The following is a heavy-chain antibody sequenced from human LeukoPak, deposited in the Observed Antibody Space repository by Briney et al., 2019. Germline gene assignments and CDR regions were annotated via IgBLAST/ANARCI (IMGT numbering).Heavy chain of an antibody. CDR1: GFTFSSYG. CDR2: IKEDGSEM. CDR3: ARDLSGGRGYFGIDV. D-gene: IGHD3-9*01. J-gene: IGHJ6*02. Sequence: GGSLRLSCAASGFTFSSYGMHWVRQAPGKGLEWVANIKEDGSEMYYVDSVKGRFTISRDNAKNSLYLQVNSLRAEDTAVYYCARDLSGGRGYFGIDVWGQGTTVTVSS. V-gene: IGHV3-7*01.